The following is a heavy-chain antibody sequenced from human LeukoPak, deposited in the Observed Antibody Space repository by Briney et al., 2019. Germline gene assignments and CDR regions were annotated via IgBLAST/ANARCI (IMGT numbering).Heavy chain of an antibody. V-gene: IGHV1-2*06. CDR2: INPNSGGT. J-gene: IGHJ4*02. Sequence: ASVKVFCKASGYTFTGYYMHWVRQAPGQGLEWMGRINPNSGGTNFAQKFQGRVTMTGDTSISTAYMELSRLKSDDTAVYYCTRGDRNEKFDYWGQGTLVTVSS. CDR3: TRGDRNEKFDY. D-gene: IGHD1-14*01. CDR1: GYTFTGYY.